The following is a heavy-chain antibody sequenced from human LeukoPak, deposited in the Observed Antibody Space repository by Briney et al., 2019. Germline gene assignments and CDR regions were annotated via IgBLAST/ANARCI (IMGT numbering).Heavy chain of an antibody. V-gene: IGHV4-34*01. D-gene: IGHD2-21*01. CDR2: INHSGST. CDR1: GGSFSGYY. J-gene: IGHJ5*02. CDR3: ARQDVVNWFDP. Sequence: PSETLSLTCAVYGGSFSGYYWSWIRQPPGKGLEWIGEINHSGSTNYNPSLKSRVTISVDTSKNQFSLKLSSVTAADTAVYYCARQDVVNWFDPWGQGTLVTVSS.